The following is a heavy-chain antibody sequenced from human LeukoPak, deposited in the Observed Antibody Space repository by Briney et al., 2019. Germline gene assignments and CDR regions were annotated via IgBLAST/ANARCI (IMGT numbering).Heavy chain of an antibody. V-gene: IGHV1-2*02. CDR3: ARGITGTTFDY. CDR2: INPHSGGT. Sequence: ASVKVSCKASGYTFNAYYIHWVRQAPGQGLEWMGWINPHSGGTNYAQKFQGRVTMTRDTSISTAYMELSRLRSDDTAVYYCARGITGTTFDYWGQGMLVTVSS. D-gene: IGHD1-7*01. J-gene: IGHJ4*02. CDR1: GYTFNAYY.